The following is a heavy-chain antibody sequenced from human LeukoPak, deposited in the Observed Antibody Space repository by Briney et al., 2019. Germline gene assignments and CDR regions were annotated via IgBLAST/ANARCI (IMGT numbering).Heavy chain of an antibody. CDR1: GISFSSNS. CDR3: ASGYYDFWSDSLDY. Sequence: GGSLRLSCVTSGISFSSNSMNWVRQAPGGGLEWLSSISTSSSYIYYADSVKGRFTISRDNAKNSLYLQMNSLRAEDTAVYYCASGYYDFWSDSLDYWGQGTLVTVSS. CDR2: ISTSSSYI. D-gene: IGHD3-3*01. J-gene: IGHJ4*02. V-gene: IGHV3-21*01.